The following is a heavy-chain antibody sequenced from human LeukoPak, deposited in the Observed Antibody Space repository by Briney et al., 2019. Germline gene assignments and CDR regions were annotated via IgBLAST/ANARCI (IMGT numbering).Heavy chain of an antibody. CDR3: AKDRYGVYEAPFHYYMDA. Sequence: ASVKVSCKASGYTFTGYYMHWVRQAPGQGLEWMGWINPNSGGTNYAQKFQGRVTITRDTSIDTAYMQLSRLRSDDTAVYYWAKDRYGVYEAPFHYYMDAWGRGTTVTVSS. J-gene: IGHJ6*03. D-gene: IGHD5/OR15-5a*01. CDR1: GYTFTGYY. CDR2: INPNSGGT. V-gene: IGHV1-2*02.